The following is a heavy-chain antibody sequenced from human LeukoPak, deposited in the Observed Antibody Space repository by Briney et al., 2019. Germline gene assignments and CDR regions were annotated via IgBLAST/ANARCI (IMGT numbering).Heavy chain of an antibody. Sequence: SVKVSCKVSGYTPTELSMNWVREAPGTGHEARGGFDPEDVETIYAQKFQGRVTMTEDTSTDTAYMELSSLGSEDTAVYYCATEGYYDSSGYYTGLDYWGQGTLVTVSS. CDR1: GYTPTELS. D-gene: IGHD3-22*01. V-gene: IGHV1-24*01. CDR3: ATEGYYDSSGYYTGLDY. J-gene: IGHJ4*02. CDR2: FDPEDVET.